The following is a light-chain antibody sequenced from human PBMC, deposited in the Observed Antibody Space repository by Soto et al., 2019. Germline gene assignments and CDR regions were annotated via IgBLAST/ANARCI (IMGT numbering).Light chain of an antibody. CDR2: SIS. CDR3: LLYYDGAQV. Sequence: QAVVTQEPSLTVSPGGTVTLTCASSTGAVTSGYYPNWFQQKPGQAPSPLIYSISNKHSWTPARFSGSLLGGKAALTLSGVQPEDEAEYYCLLYYDGAQVFGGGTKLTVL. V-gene: IGLV7-43*01. CDR1: TGAVTSGYY. J-gene: IGLJ3*02.